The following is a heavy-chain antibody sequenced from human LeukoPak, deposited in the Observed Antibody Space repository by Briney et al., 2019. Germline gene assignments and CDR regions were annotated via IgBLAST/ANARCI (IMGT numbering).Heavy chain of an antibody. CDR3: AAYYGSGSVNYYRGMDI. Sequence: GGSLRLSCEASEFTFSDYYMSWIRQAPGKGLEWISYISDSAINTHYADSVKGRLTISRYNAKKLLVLEMKSLRSEDTAVYYCAAYYGSGSVNYYRGMDIWGQGTTVTVSS. CDR2: ISDSAINT. V-gene: IGHV3-11*01. D-gene: IGHD3-10*01. J-gene: IGHJ6*02. CDR1: EFTFSDYY.